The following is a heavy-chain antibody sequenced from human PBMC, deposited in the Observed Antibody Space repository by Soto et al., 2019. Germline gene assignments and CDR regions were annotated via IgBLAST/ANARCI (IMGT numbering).Heavy chain of an antibody. Sequence: LRLSCAASGFTFSDHWMTWVCQAPGKGLEWVASVKPDGSESYYVESAEGRFTISRDNAKNSVYLQMNSLRVEYTAVYYCAVVPAAIGYFRFFDPWGQGTLVTVS. CDR1: GFTFSDHW. V-gene: IGHV3-7*01. D-gene: IGHD2-2*02. J-gene: IGHJ5*02. CDR3: AVVPAAIGYFRFFDP. CDR2: VKPDGSES.